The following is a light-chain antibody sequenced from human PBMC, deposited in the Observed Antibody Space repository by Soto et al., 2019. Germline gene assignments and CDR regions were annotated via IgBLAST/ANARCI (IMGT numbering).Light chain of an antibody. CDR2: GER. CDR3: QQFGTSPWT. CDR1: QSVRSY. Sequence: IVLTQSPATLSCSLAEIASLSFRASQSVRSYLAWSPTKPGQPPRLLIYGERTRATGVPDRFSASGSGKDFSLTISRLEPEDFAVYYCQQFGTSPWTCGQGTTGDIK. J-gene: IGKJ1*01. V-gene: IGKV3-20*01.